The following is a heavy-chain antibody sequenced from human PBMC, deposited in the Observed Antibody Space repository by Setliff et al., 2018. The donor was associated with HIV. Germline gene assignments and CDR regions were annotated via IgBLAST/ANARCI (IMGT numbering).Heavy chain of an antibody. V-gene: IGHV3-30*09. D-gene: IGHD3-22*01. CDR2: IAYDGGDE. J-gene: IGHJ3*01. CDR3: ARGGYFDSSSAGALDV. CDR1: GFTFHYYA. Sequence: GGSLRLSCAASGFTFHYYAVHWVRQAPGKGLEWVALIAYDGGDEYFADSVKGRFAISRDYSRNTLHLQMNGLRPEDTAVYYCARGGYFDSSSAGALDVWGQGTLVTVSS.